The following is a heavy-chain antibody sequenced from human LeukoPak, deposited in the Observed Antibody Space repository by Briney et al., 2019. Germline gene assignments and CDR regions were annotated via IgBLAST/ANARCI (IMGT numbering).Heavy chain of an antibody. Sequence: GSLRLSCAASGFTVSDKYMSWVRQPPGKGLEWIGYVAYSGGTNYNPSLKSRVIMSVDTSKNQFSLKLSSVTAADTAVYYCARTVSGYYFNAWGPGTLVTVSS. D-gene: IGHD5-12*01. CDR1: GFTVSDKY. V-gene: IGHV4-59*02. J-gene: IGHJ5*02. CDR2: VAYSGGT. CDR3: ARTVSGYYFNA.